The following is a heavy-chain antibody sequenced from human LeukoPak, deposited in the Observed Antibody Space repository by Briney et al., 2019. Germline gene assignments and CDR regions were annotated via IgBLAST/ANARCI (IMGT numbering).Heavy chain of an antibody. CDR2: IYPGDSDT. Sequence: GESLKISCKGSGYRFTNYWIGWVRQIPGKGLELMGGIYPGDSDTRYSPSFQGQVTISADKSITTAYLQWSSLKASDTAKYYCTRQGVYYSDSSAYYYWGQGTLVTVSS. CDR1: GYRFTNYW. J-gene: IGHJ4*02. CDR3: TRQGVYYSDSSAYYY. V-gene: IGHV5-51*01. D-gene: IGHD3-22*01.